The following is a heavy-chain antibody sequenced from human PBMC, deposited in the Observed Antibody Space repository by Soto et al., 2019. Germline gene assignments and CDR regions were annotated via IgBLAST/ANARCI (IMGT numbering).Heavy chain of an antibody. CDR2: IYHSGST. D-gene: IGHD6-19*01. V-gene: IGHV4-38-2*01. J-gene: IGHJ4*02. Sequence: SETLSLTCAVSGYSISSGYYWGCIRQPPGKGLEWIGSIYHSGSTYYNPSLKSRVTISVDTSKNQFSLKLSSVTAADTAVYYCATFPSPVAATRLDYWGQGTLVTVSS. CDR1: GYSISSGYY. CDR3: ATFPSPVAATRLDY.